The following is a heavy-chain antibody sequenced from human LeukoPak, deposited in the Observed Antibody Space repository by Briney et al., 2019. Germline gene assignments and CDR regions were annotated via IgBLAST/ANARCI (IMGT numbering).Heavy chain of an antibody. CDR2: INPSGGST. CDR3: ARDRGRYPEYYFDY. V-gene: IGHV1-46*01. J-gene: IGHJ4*02. CDR1: GGTFSSYA. Sequence: ASVKVSCKASGGTFSSYAISWVRQAPGQGLEWMGIINPSGGSTTYAQKFQGRVTMTRDTSTSTVYMELSSLRSEDTAVYYCARDRGRYPEYYFDYWGQGTLVTISS. D-gene: IGHD1-14*01.